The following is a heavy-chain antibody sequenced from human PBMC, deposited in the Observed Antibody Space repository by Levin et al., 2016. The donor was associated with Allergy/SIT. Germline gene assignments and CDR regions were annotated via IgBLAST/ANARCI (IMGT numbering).Heavy chain of an antibody. J-gene: IGHJ6*02. D-gene: IGHD5-24*01. V-gene: IGHV4-59*01. CDR2: IYYSGST. CDR1: GGSISSYY. CDR3: ARSRDGYYYYGMDV. Sequence: SQTLSLTCAVYGGSISSYYWSWIRQPPGKGLEWIGYIYYSGSTNYNPSLKSRVTISVDTSKNQFSLKLSSVTAADTAVYYCARSRDGYYYYGMDVWGQGTTVTVSS.